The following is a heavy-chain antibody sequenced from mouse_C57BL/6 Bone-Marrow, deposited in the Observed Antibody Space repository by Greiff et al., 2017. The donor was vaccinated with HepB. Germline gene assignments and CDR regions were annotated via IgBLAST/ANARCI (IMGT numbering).Heavy chain of an antibody. Sequence: ESGPGLVKPSQSLSLTCSVTGYSITSGYYWNWIRQFPGNKLEWMGYISYDGSNNYNPSLKNRISITRDTSKNQFFLKLNSVTTEDTATYYCARDVNYDWYFDVWGTGTTVTVSS. J-gene: IGHJ1*03. CDR1: GYSITSGYY. CDR3: ARDVNYDWYFDV. V-gene: IGHV3-6*01. D-gene: IGHD2-1*01. CDR2: ISYDGSN.